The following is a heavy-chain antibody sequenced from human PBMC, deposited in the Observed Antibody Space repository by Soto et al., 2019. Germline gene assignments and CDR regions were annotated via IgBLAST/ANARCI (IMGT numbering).Heavy chain of an antibody. CDR1: GFNFEEYA. CDR3: TRSDTSGYYDYYYGMDV. CDR2: ISRDRGRV. D-gene: IGHD3-22*01. J-gene: IGHJ6*02. V-gene: IGHV3-9*01. Sequence: PGGSLRLSCVTSGFNFEEYAMHWVRQAPGKGLEWVSGISRDRGRVGYANSVKGRFTLSRDDAKRSLYLEMDSLRGEDTALYYCTRSDTSGYYDYYYGMDVWGPGPTVTVSS.